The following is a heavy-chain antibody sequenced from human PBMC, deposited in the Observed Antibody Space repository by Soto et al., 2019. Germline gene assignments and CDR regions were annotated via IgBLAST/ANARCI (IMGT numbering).Heavy chain of an antibody. J-gene: IGHJ6*02. CDR1: GYTFTSYY. Sequence: QVQLVQSGAEVKKPGASVKVSCKASGYTFTSYYMHWVRQAPGQGLEWMGIINPSGGSTSYAQKFQSRVTMTRDTATSTVYMELSSLRSEDTAVYYCAETTVTTGGKPNLRMDVWGQGTTVTVSS. D-gene: IGHD4-17*01. CDR2: INPSGGST. V-gene: IGHV1-46*01. CDR3: AETTVTTGGKPNLRMDV.